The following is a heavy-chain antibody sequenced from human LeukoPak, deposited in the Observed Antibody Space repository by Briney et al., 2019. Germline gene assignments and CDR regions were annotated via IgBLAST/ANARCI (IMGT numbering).Heavy chain of an antibody. CDR3: ATGTTGGYGSGSYFLFDY. CDR1: GYTLTELS. D-gene: IGHD3-10*01. CDR2: FDPEDGET. V-gene: IGHV1-24*01. Sequence: ASVKVSCKVSGYTLTELSMHWVRQAHGKGLEWMGGFDPEDGETIYAQNFQGRVTMTEDTSTDTAYMELSSLRSEDTAVYYCATGTTGGYGSGSYFLFDYWGQGTLVTVSS. J-gene: IGHJ4*02.